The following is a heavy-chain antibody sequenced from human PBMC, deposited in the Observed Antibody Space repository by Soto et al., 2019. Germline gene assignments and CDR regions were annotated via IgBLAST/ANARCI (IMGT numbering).Heavy chain of an antibody. CDR1: GGSISSYY. J-gene: IGHJ5*02. V-gene: IGHV4-59*08. Sequence: SETLSLTCTVSGGSISSYYWSWIRQPPGKGLEWIGYIYYSGSTNYNPSLKSRVTISVDTSKNQFSLKLSSVTAADTAVYYFARHETYYDFWSGYYLSWLDPWGQGTLVTVSS. D-gene: IGHD3-3*01. CDR2: IYYSGST. CDR3: ARHETYYDFWSGYYLSWLDP.